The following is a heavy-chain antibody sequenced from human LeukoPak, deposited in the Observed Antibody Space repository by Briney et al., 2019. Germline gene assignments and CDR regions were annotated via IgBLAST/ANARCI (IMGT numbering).Heavy chain of an antibody. Sequence: PSETLSLTCTVSGGSIRSSSYYWGWIRQPPGKGLEWIGSIYYSGSTSYNPSLKSRVTISVDTSNNQFSLKLVSVTAADTAVYYCAKDSHLAGPGYFDYWGQGTLVTVSS. V-gene: IGHV4-39*02. J-gene: IGHJ4*02. CDR3: AKDSHLAGPGYFDY. CDR2: IYYSGST. D-gene: IGHD3-16*01. CDR1: GGSIRSSSYY.